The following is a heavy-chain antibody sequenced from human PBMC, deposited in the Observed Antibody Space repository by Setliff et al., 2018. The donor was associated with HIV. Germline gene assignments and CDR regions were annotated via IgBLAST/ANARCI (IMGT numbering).Heavy chain of an antibody. CDR1: EQIFTSYT. D-gene: IGHD6-19*01. Sequence: ASVKVSCKASEQIFTSYTINWVRQAAGQRPEWLGWITLKSGDTGYVGKFQGRFTISRDNSKNTLYLQLNSLRAEDTAVYFCAKRISGWYYSDCWGQGTLVTVSS. CDR3: AKRISGWYYSDC. V-gene: IGHV1-8*01. J-gene: IGHJ4*02. CDR2: ITLKSGDT.